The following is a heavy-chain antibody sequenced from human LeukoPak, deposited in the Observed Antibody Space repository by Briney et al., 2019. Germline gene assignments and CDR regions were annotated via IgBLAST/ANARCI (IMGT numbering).Heavy chain of an antibody. Sequence: ASVKVSCKASGYTFTGYYMHWVRQAPGQGLEWMGGINLNNGGTNYAQNFQGRVTMTRDTSISTAYMELSRLRSDDTAVYYCARGYYDILTGYSRYNWFDPWGQGTLVTVSS. CDR2: INLNNGGT. V-gene: IGHV1-2*02. CDR3: ARGYYDILTGYSRYNWFDP. J-gene: IGHJ5*02. D-gene: IGHD3-9*01. CDR1: GYTFTGYY.